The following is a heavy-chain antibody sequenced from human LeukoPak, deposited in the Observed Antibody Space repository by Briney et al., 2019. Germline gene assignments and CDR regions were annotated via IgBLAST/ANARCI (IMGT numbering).Heavy chain of an antibody. V-gene: IGHV3-11*01. Sequence: GGSLRLSCAASGFTLSDYYMSWIRQAPGKRLEWVSYSSSSGSTIYYADSVKGRFAISVDNAKNSLYMQMNSLRAEDTAVYYCARRRDFIDYWGQGTLVTVSS. CDR3: ARRRDFIDY. CDR1: GFTLSDYY. J-gene: IGHJ4*02. D-gene: IGHD3/OR15-3a*01. CDR2: SSSSGSTI.